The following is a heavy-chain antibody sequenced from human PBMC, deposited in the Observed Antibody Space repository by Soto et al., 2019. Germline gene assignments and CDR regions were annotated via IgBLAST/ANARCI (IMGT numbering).Heavy chain of an antibody. CDR2: IHTGGNT. CDR1: GFIVGSKY. Sequence: EVQLVDSGGGLVQAGGSLRLSCVASGFIVGSKYMSWFRLAPGKGLEWVSVIHTGGNTYYADAVKSRFPISRDNSQNTVYLTMNSLRIEDTAIYYCARGVTLGVSAGDYWGQGTLVTVSS. J-gene: IGHJ4*02. V-gene: IGHV3-66*01. D-gene: IGHD3-16*01. CDR3: ARGVTLGVSAGDY.